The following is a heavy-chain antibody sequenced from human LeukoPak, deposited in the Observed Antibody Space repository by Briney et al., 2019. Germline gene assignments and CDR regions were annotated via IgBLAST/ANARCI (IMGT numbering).Heavy chain of an antibody. CDR1: GYTFTSYG. V-gene: IGHV1-2*06. J-gene: IGHJ4*02. CDR2: INPNSGGT. CDR3: ARDCSSTSCYNDGRGGGDY. Sequence: ASVKVSCKASGYTFTSYGISWVRQAPGQGLEWMGRINPNSGGTNYAQKFQGRVTMTRDTSISTAYMELSRLRSDDTAVYYCARDCSSTSCYNDGRGGGDYWGQGTLVTVSS. D-gene: IGHD2-2*02.